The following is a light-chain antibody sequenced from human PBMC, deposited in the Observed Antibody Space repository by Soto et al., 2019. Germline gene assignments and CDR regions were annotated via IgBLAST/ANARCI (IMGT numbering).Light chain of an antibody. J-gene: IGLJ1*01. V-gene: IGLV1-47*01. CDR2: RNN. Sequence: QSVLTQPPSASGTPGQRVTIFCSGSSSNIGSNYVYWYQQLPGTAPKLLIFRNNQRPSGVPDRFSGSRSGTSASLAISGLRSEDEADYHCAAWDDSLSGDVFGTGTKLTVL. CDR1: SSNIGSNY. CDR3: AAWDDSLSGDV.